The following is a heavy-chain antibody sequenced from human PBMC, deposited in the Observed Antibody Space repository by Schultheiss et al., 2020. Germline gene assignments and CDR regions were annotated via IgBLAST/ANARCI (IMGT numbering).Heavy chain of an antibody. CDR1: GFTFSSYG. Sequence: GESLKISCAASGFTFSSYGMHWVRQAPGKGLEWVAVISYDGSNKYYADSVKGRFTISRDNAKNTLYLQMNSLRAEDTAVYYCASIVGVPDAFDIWGQGTTVTVSS. J-gene: IGHJ3*02. CDR2: ISYDGSNK. V-gene: IGHV3-30*03. CDR3: ASIVGVPDAFDI. D-gene: IGHD1-26*01.